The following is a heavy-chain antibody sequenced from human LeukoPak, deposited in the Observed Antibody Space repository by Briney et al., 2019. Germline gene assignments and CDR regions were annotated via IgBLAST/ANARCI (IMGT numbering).Heavy chain of an antibody. CDR2: ISYDGSNK. CDR3: AKDAARFGESDPYYYYGMDV. CDR1: GFTFSSYG. J-gene: IGHJ6*02. V-gene: IGHV3-30*18. Sequence: GRSLRLSCAASGFTFSSYGMHWVRQAPGKGLEGVAVISYDGSNKYYADSVKGRFTISRDNSKNTLYLQMNSLRAEHTAVYYCAKDAARFGESDPYYYYGMDVWGQGTTVTVSS. D-gene: IGHD3-10*01.